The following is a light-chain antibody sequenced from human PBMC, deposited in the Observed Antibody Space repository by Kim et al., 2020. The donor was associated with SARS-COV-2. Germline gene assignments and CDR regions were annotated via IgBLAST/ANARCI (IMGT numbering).Light chain of an antibody. CDR1: SSDVGGYND. V-gene: IGLV2-14*03. J-gene: IGLJ3*02. Sequence: GQSITISCTGTSSDVGGYNDVSWYQQHPGKAPKLMMYDVSNRPSGVSNRFSGSKSGNTASLTISGLQAEDEADYYCSSYTSSSTRVFGGGTQLTVL. CDR3: SSYTSSSTRV. CDR2: DVS.